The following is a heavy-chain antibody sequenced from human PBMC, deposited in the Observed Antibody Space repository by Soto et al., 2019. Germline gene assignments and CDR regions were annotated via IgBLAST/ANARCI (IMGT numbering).Heavy chain of an antibody. D-gene: IGHD3-16*02. CDR2: INPSGGST. J-gene: IGHJ4*02. V-gene: IGHV1-46*03. CDR1: GYTFTSYY. Sequence: ASVKVSCKASGYTFTSYYMHWVRQAPGQGLEWMGIINPSGGSTSYAQKFQGRVTMTRDTSTSTVYMELSSLRSEDTAVYYCARGTYDYVWGSYRSKDTAPLDYWGQGTLVTVSS. CDR3: ARGTYDYVWGSYRSKDTAPLDY.